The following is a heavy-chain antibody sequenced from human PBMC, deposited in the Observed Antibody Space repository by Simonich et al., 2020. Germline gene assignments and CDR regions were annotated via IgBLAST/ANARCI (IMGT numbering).Heavy chain of an antibody. J-gene: IGHJ3*02. CDR1: GYTFTGYY. V-gene: IGHV1-2*02. CDR2: SNPNRSGT. D-gene: IGHD6-6*01. Sequence: QVQLVQSGAEVKKPGASVKVSCKASGYTFTGYYMHWVRQAPGQGHEMMGRSNPNRSGTKHAQKFQGRVTLTRETANTPTYKGVRRLGSGDTGGYFLAKTRPYCRSHSFDIWGQGKIVTVSS. CDR3: AKTRPYCRSHSFDI.